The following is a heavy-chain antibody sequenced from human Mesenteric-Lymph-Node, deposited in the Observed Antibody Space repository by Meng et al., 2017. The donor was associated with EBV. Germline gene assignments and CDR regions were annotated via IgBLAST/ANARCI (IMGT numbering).Heavy chain of an antibody. J-gene: IGHJ2*01. D-gene: IGHD4-17*01. CDR2: IYHSGST. V-gene: IGHV4-4*02. Sequence: QVRLQDSVPGLVKPSGTLSLTCVVSGGSLSSNNWWTWVRQSPGKGLEWIGEIYHSGSTNYNPSLKSRVTTSVDKSKNQFSLKLTSVTAADTAVYYCARGGIRGTRVTTSGVWNFDLWGRGTLVTVSS. CDR3: ARGGIRGTRVTTSGVWNFDL. CDR1: GGSLSSNNW.